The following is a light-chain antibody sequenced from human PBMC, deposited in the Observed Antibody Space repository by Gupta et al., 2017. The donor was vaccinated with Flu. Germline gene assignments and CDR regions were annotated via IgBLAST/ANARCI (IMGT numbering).Light chain of an antibody. Sequence: EIVMTQSPATLSVSPGERATLSCRASQSVSSNLAWYQQKPGQAPRLLIYGASTRATGIPARFSGSGYGTKFTLTSSIRHSEDFAVYYCQHYKNWPQYTFGQGTKLEIK. J-gene: IGKJ2*01. CDR2: GAS. V-gene: IGKV3-15*01. CDR3: QHYKNWPQYT. CDR1: QSVSSN.